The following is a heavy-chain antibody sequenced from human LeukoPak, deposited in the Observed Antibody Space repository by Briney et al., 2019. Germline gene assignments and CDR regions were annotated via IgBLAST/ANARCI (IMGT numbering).Heavy chain of an antibody. CDR3: AEDRSSCTTTTCFFDY. D-gene: IGHD2-2*01. J-gene: IGHJ4*02. CDR1: GFTFTDIA. Sequence: GGSLRLSCAASGFTFTDIAMGWVRQPPGKGLEWVSAISADGAYTYYADSVKGRFTISRDNSKSTLFLQMNSLKAEDSALYYCAEDRSSCTTTTCFFDYWGQGTQVTVSP. CDR2: ISADGAYT. V-gene: IGHV3-23*01.